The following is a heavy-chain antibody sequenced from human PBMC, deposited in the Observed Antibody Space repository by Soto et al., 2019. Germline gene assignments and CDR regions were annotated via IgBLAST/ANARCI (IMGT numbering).Heavy chain of an antibody. Sequence: LRLSCAASGFTFSSYAMHWVRQAPGKGLEWVAVISYDGSNKYYADSVKGRFTISRDNSKNTLYLQMNSLRAEDTAVYYCARGRPRQQELVLVYWGQGTLVTVSS. CDR3: ARGRPRQQELVLVY. D-gene: IGHD6-13*01. J-gene: IGHJ4*02. CDR1: GFTFSSYA. V-gene: IGHV3-30-3*01. CDR2: ISYDGSNK.